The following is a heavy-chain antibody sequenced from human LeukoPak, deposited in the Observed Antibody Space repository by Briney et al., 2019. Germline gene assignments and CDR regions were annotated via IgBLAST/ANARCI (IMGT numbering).Heavy chain of an antibody. D-gene: IGHD3-10*01. J-gene: IGHJ4*02. CDR1: GFTFSSYW. Sequence: GGSLRLSCAASGFTFSSYWMSWVRQAPGKGLEWVANIKQDGSEKYYVDSVKGRFTISRDNAKNSLYLQMNSLRAEDTAVHYCARGSGDRFWVYWGQGTLVTVSS. CDR2: IKQDGSEK. CDR3: ARGSGDRFWVY. V-gene: IGHV3-7*01.